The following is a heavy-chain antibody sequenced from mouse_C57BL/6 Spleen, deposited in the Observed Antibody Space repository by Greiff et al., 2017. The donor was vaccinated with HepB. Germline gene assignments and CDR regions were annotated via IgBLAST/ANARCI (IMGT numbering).Heavy chain of an antibody. J-gene: IGHJ3*01. CDR2: IDPSDSET. CDR3: ARFDYDYDGEAWFAY. Sequence: QVQLQQPGAELVRPGSSVKLSCKASGYTFTSYWMHWVKQRPIQGLEWIGNIDPSDSETHYNQKFKDKATLTVDKSSSTAYMQLSSLTSEDSAVYYCARFDYDYDGEAWFAYWGQGTLVTVSA. CDR1: GYTFTSYW. V-gene: IGHV1-52*01. D-gene: IGHD2-4*01.